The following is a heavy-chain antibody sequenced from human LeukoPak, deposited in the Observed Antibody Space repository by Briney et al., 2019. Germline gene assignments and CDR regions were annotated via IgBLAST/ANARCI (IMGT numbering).Heavy chain of an antibody. D-gene: IGHD4-17*01. CDR3: ARSLAPTVTYNWFDP. J-gene: IGHJ5*02. CDR2: IYTSGST. CDR1: GGSISSSSYY. V-gene: IGHV4-61*02. Sequence: SETLSLTCTVSGGSISSSSYYWGWIRQPAGKGLEWIGRIYTSGSTNYNPSLKSRVTMSVDTSKNQFSLKLSSVTAADTAVYYCARSLAPTVTYNWFDPWGQGTLVTVSS.